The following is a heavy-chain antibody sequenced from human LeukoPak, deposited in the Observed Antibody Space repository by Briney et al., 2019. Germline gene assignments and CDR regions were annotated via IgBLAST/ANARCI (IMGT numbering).Heavy chain of an antibody. J-gene: IGHJ4*02. Sequence: ASVKVSCKASGGTSSSYAISWVRQAPGQGLEWMGRIIPIFGTANYAQKFQGRVTITTDESTSTAYMELSSLRSEDTAVYYCARVIEYSSSLGNYWGQGTLVTVSS. D-gene: IGHD6-6*01. CDR2: IIPIFGTA. CDR1: GGTSSSYA. V-gene: IGHV1-69*05. CDR3: ARVIEYSSSLGNY.